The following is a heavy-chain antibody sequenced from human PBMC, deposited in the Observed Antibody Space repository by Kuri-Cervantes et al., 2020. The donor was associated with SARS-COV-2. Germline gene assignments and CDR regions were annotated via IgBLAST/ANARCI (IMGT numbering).Heavy chain of an antibody. J-gene: IGHJ4*02. CDR2: INHSGST. CDR1: GGSFSGYY. V-gene: IGHV4-34*01. CDR3: ARHVAAAGDFDY. Sequence: ESLKISCAVYGGSFSGYYWSWIRQPPGKGLEWIGEINHSGSTNYDPSLKSRVTISVDTSKNQSSLKLSSVTAADTAVYYCARHVAAAGDFDYWGQGTLVTVSS. D-gene: IGHD6-13*01.